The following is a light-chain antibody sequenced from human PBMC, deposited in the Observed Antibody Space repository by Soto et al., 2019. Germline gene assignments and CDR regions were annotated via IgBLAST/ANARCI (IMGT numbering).Light chain of an antibody. Sequence: DIQMTQSPSSLSASVGDRVTITCRASQSISSYLNWYQQKPGKAPKLLIYSASNLQSGVPSRFSGSGSGTDFTLTISSLQPEDFATFYCQQYKVYPYTFGQGTRLDI. V-gene: IGKV1-39*01. CDR2: SAS. J-gene: IGKJ2*01. CDR1: QSISSY. CDR3: QQYKVYPYT.